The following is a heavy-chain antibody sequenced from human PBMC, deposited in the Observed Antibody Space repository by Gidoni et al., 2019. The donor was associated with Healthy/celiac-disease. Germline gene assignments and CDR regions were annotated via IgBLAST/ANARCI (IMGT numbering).Heavy chain of an antibody. CDR1: GGSISSSY. CDR2: SYYSGST. D-gene: IGHD1-26*01. Sequence: QVQLQESGLGLVKPSETLSLTCTVSGGSISSSYWSWIRQPPGKVLEGIGYSYYSGSTNYNTALKSRVTISVDTSKNQFSLKLSSVTAADAAVYYCASGSRDAFDIWGQGTMVTVSS. J-gene: IGHJ3*02. CDR3: ASGSRDAFDI. V-gene: IGHV4-59*01.